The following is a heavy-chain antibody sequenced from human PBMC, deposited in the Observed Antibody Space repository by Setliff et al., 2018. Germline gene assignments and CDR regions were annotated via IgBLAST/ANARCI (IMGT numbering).Heavy chain of an antibody. J-gene: IGHJ3*02. CDR3: ARDPLGEIAVAGHDAFDI. V-gene: IGHV4-39*07. CDR2: IYYSGST. CDR1: GGSISSSSYY. D-gene: IGHD6-19*01. Sequence: LETLSLTCTVSGGSISSSSYYWGWIRQPPGKGLEWIGSIYYSGSTYYNPSLKSRVTISVDTSKNQFSLKLSSVTAADTAVYYCARDPLGEIAVAGHDAFDIWGQGTMVTVSS.